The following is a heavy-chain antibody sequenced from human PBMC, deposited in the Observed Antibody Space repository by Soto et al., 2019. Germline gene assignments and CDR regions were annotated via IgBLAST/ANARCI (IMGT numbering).Heavy chain of an antibody. D-gene: IGHD2-2*01. J-gene: IGHJ5*02. CDR1: GGTFRSNT. CDR2: IIPILGIA. V-gene: IGHV1-69*10. Sequence: VELSCKASGGTFRSNTICWLRQAQGQGLEWMGRIIPILGIANYAQKFQGRVTITADKSTSTAYMELSSLRSEDTAVYYCARDIVVVPAVVDWFDPWGQGTLVTGSS. CDR3: ARDIVVVPAVVDWFDP.